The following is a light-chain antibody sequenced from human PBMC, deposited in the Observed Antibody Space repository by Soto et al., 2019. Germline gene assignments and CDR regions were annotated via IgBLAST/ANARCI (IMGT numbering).Light chain of an antibody. CDR3: QQRSNWPPSIT. CDR2: DAS. CDR1: QSVSSNY. V-gene: IGKV3-11*01. Sequence: IVLTQSPGTLSLSPGERATLSCRASQSVSSNYLAWYQQKPGQAPRLLIYDASNRATGIPARFSGSGSGTDFTLTISSLEPEDFAVYYCQQRSNWPPSITFGQGTRLEI. J-gene: IGKJ5*01.